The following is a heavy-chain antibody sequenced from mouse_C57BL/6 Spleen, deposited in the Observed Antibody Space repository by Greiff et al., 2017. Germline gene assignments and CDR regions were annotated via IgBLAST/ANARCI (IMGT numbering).Heavy chain of an antibody. J-gene: IGHJ1*03. V-gene: IGHV1-59*01. D-gene: IGHD1-1*01. Sequence: QVQLKQPGAELVRPGTSVKLSCKASGYTFTSYWMHWVKQRPGQGLEWIGVIDPSDSYTNYNQKFKGKATLTVDTSSSTAYMQLSSLTSEDSAVYYCARGGSSSNWYFDVWGTGTTVTVSS. CDR3: ARGGSSSNWYFDV. CDR2: IDPSDSYT. CDR1: GYTFTSYW.